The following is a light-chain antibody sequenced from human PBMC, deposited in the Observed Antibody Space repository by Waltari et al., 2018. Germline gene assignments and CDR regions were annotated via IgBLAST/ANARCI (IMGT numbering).Light chain of an antibody. CDR2: RAS. CDR3: QQYNIWPWT. J-gene: IGKJ1*01. Sequence: ELVMTQSPATLSVSPGERASLSCRASQSASTSLAWYQQTPGQAPRLLLYRASTRAAGIPDRVSGSGSGTEFTRPISSLQSEDSAIYYCQQYNIWPWTFGQGTKVDIK. CDR1: QSASTS. V-gene: IGKV3-15*01.